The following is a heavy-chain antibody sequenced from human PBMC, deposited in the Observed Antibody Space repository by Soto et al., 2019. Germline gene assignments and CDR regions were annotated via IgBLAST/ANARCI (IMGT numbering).Heavy chain of an antibody. Sequence: GGSLRLSCTASVFSLSTYSMNWVRQAPGKGLEWVSFISSSSSTIHYADSVKGRFTISRDNAKNSLYLQMNSLRAEDTAVYYCARDRGSGDGYNNFDYWGQGTLVTVSS. D-gene: IGHD5-12*01. CDR3: ARDRGSGDGYNNFDY. J-gene: IGHJ4*02. V-gene: IGHV3-48*01. CDR1: VFSLSTYS. CDR2: ISSSSSTI.